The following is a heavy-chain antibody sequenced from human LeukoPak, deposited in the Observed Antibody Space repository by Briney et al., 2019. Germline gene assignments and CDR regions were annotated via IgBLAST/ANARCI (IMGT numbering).Heavy chain of an antibody. D-gene: IGHD2-2*02. CDR1: GGTFSSYA. V-gene: IGHV1-69*05. CDR2: IIPIFGTA. CDR3: ASHLPCSSTSCNMGYYYMDA. J-gene: IGHJ6*03. Sequence: SVKVSCKASGGTFSSYAISWVRQAPGQGLEWMGGIIPIFGTANYAQKFQGRVTITTDESTSTAYMELSSLRSEDTAVYYCASHLPCSSTSCNMGYYYMDAWGKGTTVTVSS.